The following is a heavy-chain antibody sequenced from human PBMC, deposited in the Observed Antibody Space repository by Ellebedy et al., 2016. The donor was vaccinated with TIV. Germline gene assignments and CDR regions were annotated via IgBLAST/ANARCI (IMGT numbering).Heavy chain of an antibody. D-gene: IGHD5-18*01. CDR2: IVGSGA. CDR1: GFTFSRYA. CDR3: AKDRTPGDGYWVFDD. V-gene: IGHV3-23*01. J-gene: IGHJ4*02. Sequence: GESLEISCAASGFTFSRYAIGWVRQAPGKGLEWVSGIVGSGAQKYADSVKGRFTISRDNSKGTVDLQMNSLRVEDTAVYFCAKDRTPGDGYWVFDDWGQGTLVTVSS.